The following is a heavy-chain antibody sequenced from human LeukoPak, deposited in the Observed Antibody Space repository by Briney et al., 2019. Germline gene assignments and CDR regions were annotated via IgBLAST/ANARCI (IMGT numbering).Heavy chain of an antibody. CDR1: GFTFSSYA. D-gene: IGHD3-3*01. J-gene: IGHJ4*02. CDR3: ARDREDYDFWSGYSPSGDY. CDR2: VSGSGAGT. V-gene: IGHV3-23*01. Sequence: GGSLRLSCAASGFTFSSYAMGWVRQAPGKGLEWVSAVSGSGAGTYYADSVKGRFAISRDNAKNSLYLQMNSLRAEDTAVYYCARDREDYDFWSGYSPSGDYWGQGTLVTVSS.